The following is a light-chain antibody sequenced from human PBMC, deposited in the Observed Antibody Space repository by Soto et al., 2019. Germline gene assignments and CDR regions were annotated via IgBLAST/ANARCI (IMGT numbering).Light chain of an antibody. CDR2: WAS. J-gene: IGKJ5*01. V-gene: IGKV4-1*01. Sequence: DIVMTQSTDSLAMSLGERDTINYKSSQIILFSSNNKNYLAWYQQKAGQPPKLLIYWASTRESGVPDRLSGSGSGTDFTLTISSLQAEDVAVYHCQQYYSAPMTFGQGTRLEI. CDR1: QIILFSSNNKNY. CDR3: QQYYSAPMT.